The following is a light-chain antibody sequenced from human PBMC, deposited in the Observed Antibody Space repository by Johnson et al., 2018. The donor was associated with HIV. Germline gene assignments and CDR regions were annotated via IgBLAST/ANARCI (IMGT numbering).Light chain of an antibody. CDR3: GTWHSSLSAGGV. CDR1: SSNIGKNY. J-gene: IGLJ1*01. V-gene: IGLV1-51*02. CDR2: ENK. Sequence: QSVLTQPPSVSAAPGQMVSISCSGSSSNIGKNYVSWYQQFPGTAPKLLIHENKKRPSGIPDRFSGSKSGTSATLDITGLQTGDEADYYCGTWHSSLSAGGVFGTGTKVTVL.